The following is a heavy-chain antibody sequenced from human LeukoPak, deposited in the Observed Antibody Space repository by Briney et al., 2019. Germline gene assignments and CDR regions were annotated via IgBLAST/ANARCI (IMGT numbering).Heavy chain of an antibody. CDR3: ARDSSSILSGSYSVPYYFDY. D-gene: IGHD3-10*01. CDR1: GGSISSSSYY. Sequence: SETLSLTCTVSGGSISSSSYYWGWIRQPPGKGLEWIGSIYYSGSTYYNPSLKSRVTISVDTSKNQFSLKLSSVTAADTAVYYCARDSSSILSGSYSVPYYFDYWGQGTLVTVSS. CDR2: IYYSGST. V-gene: IGHV4-39*07. J-gene: IGHJ4*02.